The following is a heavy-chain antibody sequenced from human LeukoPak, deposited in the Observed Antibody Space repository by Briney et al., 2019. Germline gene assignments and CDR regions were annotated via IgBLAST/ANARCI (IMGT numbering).Heavy chain of an antibody. V-gene: IGHV3-74*01. CDR3: TKLPPMGSSWYLDENWFDP. CDR2: INSDGSST. J-gene: IGHJ5*02. CDR1: GFTFSNYW. D-gene: IGHD6-13*01. Sequence: GGSLRLSCAASGFTFSNYWMHWVRQAPGKGLVWVSRINSDGSSTTSADSVKGRFTISRDNAKNTLYLQMNSLRAEDTAVHYCTKLPPMGSSWYLDENWFDPWGQGTLVTVSS.